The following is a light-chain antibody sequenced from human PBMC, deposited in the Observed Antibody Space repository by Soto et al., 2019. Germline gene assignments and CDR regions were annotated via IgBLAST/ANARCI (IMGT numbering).Light chain of an antibody. V-gene: IGKV3-15*01. CDR2: GAS. CDR3: QQYGNLPLT. CDR1: QSVSSN. Sequence: EIVMTQSPDTLSVSPGERATLSCRASQSVSSNLAWYQQKPGQAPRLLIYGASTRATDMPGRFSGSGSGTDFTLSISRLEPEDFAVYYCQQYGNLPLTFGGGTKVDIK. J-gene: IGKJ4*01.